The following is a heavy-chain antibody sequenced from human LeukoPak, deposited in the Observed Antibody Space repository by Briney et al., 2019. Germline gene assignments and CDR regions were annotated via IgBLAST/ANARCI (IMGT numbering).Heavy chain of an antibody. D-gene: IGHD2-2*01. V-gene: IGHV1-69*04. J-gene: IGHJ4*02. Sequence: ASVKVSCKASGGTFSSYAISWVRQAPGQGLEWMGRIIPILGIANYAQKSQGRVTITADKSTSTAYMELSSLRSEDTAVYYCARYYCSSTSCYYYWGQGTLVTVSS. CDR2: IIPILGIA. CDR1: GGTFSSYA. CDR3: ARYYCSSTSCYYY.